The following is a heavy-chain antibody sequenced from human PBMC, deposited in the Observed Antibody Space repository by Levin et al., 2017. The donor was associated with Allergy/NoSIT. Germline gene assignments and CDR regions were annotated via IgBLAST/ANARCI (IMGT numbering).Heavy chain of an antibody. D-gene: IGHD3/OR15-3a*01. CDR2: INPNSGGT. CDR3: AREGLAYTYYFDY. CDR1: GYTFTGYY. J-gene: IGHJ4*02. Sequence: ASVKVSCKASGYTFTGYYMHWVRQAPGQGLEWMGWINPNSGGTNYAQKFQGRVTMTRDTSISTAYMELSRLRSDDTAVYYCAREGLAYTYYFDYWGQGTLVTVSS. V-gene: IGHV1-2*02.